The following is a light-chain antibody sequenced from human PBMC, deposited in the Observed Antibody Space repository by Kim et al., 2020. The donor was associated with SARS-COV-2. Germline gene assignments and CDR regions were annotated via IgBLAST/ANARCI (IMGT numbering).Light chain of an antibody. CDR1: SSVVGSYSV. CDR3: CSYAGRGTMV. CDR2: GVT. Sequence: GQWTTVSVTRTSSVVGSYSVVSWYHQYPGKAPRVMIYGVTKRPSGVSNRCSGSKAGNTASLTISGLQAEDEADYYCCSYAGRGTMVFGGGTKVTVL. J-gene: IGLJ3*02. V-gene: IGLV2-23*02.